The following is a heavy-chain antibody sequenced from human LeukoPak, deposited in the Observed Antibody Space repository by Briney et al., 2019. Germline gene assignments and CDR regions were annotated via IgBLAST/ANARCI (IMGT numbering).Heavy chain of an antibody. CDR2: ISYDGSNK. D-gene: IGHD3-22*01. J-gene: IGHJ4*02. V-gene: IGHV3-30*18. CDR3: AKGRSYYYDSSGYYYGTESADY. Sequence: PGRSLRLSCAASGFTFSSYGMHWVRQAPGKGLEWVAVISYDGSNKYYADSVKGRFTISRDNSKNTLYLQMNSLRAEDTAVYYCAKGRSYYYDSSGYYYGTESADYWGQGTLVTVSS. CDR1: GFTFSSYG.